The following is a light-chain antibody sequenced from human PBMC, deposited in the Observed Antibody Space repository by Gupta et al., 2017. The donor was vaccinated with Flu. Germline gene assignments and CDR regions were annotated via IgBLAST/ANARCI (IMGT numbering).Light chain of an antibody. J-gene: IGKJ4*01. CDR1: QSVNRN. CDR3: QQYNDWPLT. CDR2: LAS. Sequence: ETAMTQSPGTLSVSPGESATLSCRASQSVNRNLAWYQQRPGQAPRLLISLASTRAPGIPDRFSGSGSGTEFALTVSGLQSEDFAVYFCQQYNDWPLTFGGGTKVEIK. V-gene: IGKV3-15*01.